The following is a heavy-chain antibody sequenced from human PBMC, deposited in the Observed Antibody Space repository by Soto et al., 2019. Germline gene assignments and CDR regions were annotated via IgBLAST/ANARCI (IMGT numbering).Heavy chain of an antibody. Sequence: EEPLVESGGGLVQPGGSLRLSCAASGFTFSTYLMSWVRQAPGKGLEWVANIKYDGSETYYVDSVKGRFTISRDNAKNSLYLQMNSLRGEDTAVYYCARYSSAWGLWGQGTLVTVSS. V-gene: IGHV3-7*01. CDR1: GFTFSTYL. CDR2: IKYDGSET. J-gene: IGHJ4*02. D-gene: IGHD6-19*01. CDR3: ARYSSAWGL.